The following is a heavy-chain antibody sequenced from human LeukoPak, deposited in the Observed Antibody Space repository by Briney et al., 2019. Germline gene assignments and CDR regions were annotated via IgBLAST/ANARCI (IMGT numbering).Heavy chain of an antibody. CDR2: INPNSGGT. CDR3: ARDDSYYDSSGYYPYYYYYGMDV. J-gene: IGHJ6*02. Sequence: PEASVKVSCKASGYTFTGYYMHWVRQAPGQGLEWMGWINPNSGGTNCAQKFQGRVTMTRDTSISTAYMELSRLRSDDTAVYYCARDDSYYDSSGYYPYYYYYGMDVWGQGTTVTVSS. V-gene: IGHV1-2*02. D-gene: IGHD3-22*01. CDR1: GYTFTGYY.